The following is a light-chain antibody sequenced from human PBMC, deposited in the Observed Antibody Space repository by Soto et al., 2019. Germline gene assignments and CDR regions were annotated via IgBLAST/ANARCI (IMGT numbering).Light chain of an antibody. J-gene: IGKJ1*01. CDR2: GAS. CDR3: QQYNNWPLT. CDR1: QSVSSN. V-gene: IGKV3-15*01. Sequence: EIVMTQSPATLSVSPGERATVSCRASQSVSSNLAWYQQKRGQAPRPLIYGASTRATGIPARFSGSGSGTEFTLTISSLQSEDFAVYYCQQYNNWPLTFGQGTKVEIK.